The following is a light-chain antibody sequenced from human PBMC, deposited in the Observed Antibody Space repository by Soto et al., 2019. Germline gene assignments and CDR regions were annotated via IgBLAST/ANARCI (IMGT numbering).Light chain of an antibody. CDR1: QAIRND. Sequence: AIQMTQTPSSLSASVGDRVTITCRASQAIRNDVGWHQQKPGEAPKVLIYAASYLQTGVPSRFSGSGSGTEFTLTISSLQPEDFATYYCLQDYSYPLTFGGGTKVEIK. V-gene: IGKV1-6*01. CDR3: LQDYSYPLT. CDR2: AAS. J-gene: IGKJ4*01.